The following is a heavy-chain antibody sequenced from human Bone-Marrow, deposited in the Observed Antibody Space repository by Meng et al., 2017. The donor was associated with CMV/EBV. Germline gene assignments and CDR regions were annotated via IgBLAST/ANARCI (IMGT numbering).Heavy chain of an antibody. D-gene: IGHD1-7*01. J-gene: IGHJ6*02. CDR3: ARDKLIDNWNYVFYYYYGMDV. CDR1: GCTFSSYS. Sequence: GESLKISCAASGCTFSSYSMNWVRQAPGKGLEWVSSISSSSSYIYYADSVKGRFTISRDNAKNSLYLQMNSLRVEDTAVYYCARDKLIDNWNYVFYYYYGMDVWGQGTTVTVSS. V-gene: IGHV3-21*01. CDR2: ISSSSSYI.